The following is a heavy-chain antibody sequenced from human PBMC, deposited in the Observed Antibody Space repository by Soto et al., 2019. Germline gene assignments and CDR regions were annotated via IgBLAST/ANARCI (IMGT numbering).Heavy chain of an antibody. V-gene: IGHV1-69*13. J-gene: IGHJ6*02. Sequence: SVKVSCKASGGAFSSYAISWVRQAPGQGLEWMGGIIPIFGTANYAQKFQGRVTITADESTSTAYMELSSLRSEDTAVYYCVRGFWSGYPSGMDVWGQGTTVTVSS. CDR2: IIPIFGTA. CDR1: GGAFSSYA. CDR3: VRGFWSGYPSGMDV. D-gene: IGHD3-3*01.